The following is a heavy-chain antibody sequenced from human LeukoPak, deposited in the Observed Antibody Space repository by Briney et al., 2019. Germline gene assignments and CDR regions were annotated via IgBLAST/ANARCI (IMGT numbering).Heavy chain of an antibody. CDR3: AGDFGLYDSGTPYNLIDP. J-gene: IGHJ5*02. V-gene: IGHV4-30-4*01. CDR1: GGSISSGDYY. CDR2: TYNIGST. D-gene: IGHD3-10*01. Sequence: SQTLSLTCTVSGGSISSGDYYWSWIRQPPGKGLEWIGYTYNIGSTNYTPSLKSRVSISVDTSKNQFSLKLSSVTAAGSAISDCAGDFGLYDSGTPYNLIDPWGQGTLVTVSS.